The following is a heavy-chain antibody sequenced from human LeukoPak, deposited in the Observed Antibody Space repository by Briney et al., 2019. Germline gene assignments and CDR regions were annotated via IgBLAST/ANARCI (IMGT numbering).Heavy chain of an antibody. CDR3: ARARTFLNTGATPFRY. Sequence: GASVKVSCKASGYTLTGYYMHWVRQGPGQGLEWMGWINPNSGGTNYAQKFQGRVTMTRDTSISPAYMELSRLRSDDTAVYYCARARTFLNTGATPFRYWGQGTLVTVSS. D-gene: IGHD1-26*01. CDR1: GYTLTGYY. J-gene: IGHJ4*02. V-gene: IGHV1-2*02. CDR2: INPNSGGT.